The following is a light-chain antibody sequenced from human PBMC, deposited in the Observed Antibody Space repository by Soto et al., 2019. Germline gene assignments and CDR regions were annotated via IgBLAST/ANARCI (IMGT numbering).Light chain of an antibody. CDR1: QSISSW. Sequence: DIQMTQSPSTLSASVGDRVTITCRASQSISSWLAWYQQKPGRAPKLLIYKASSVETGVPSRFSGSGSGTEFTLTISSLQPDDFATYYCQQYNSYSPWTFGQGTKVEIK. CDR3: QQYNSYSPWT. V-gene: IGKV1-5*03. J-gene: IGKJ1*01. CDR2: KAS.